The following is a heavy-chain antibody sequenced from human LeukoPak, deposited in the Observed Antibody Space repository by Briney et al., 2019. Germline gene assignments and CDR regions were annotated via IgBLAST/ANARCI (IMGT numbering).Heavy chain of an antibody. CDR3: ARTTEGYCRSTSCYGFYYSYYMDV. J-gene: IGHJ6*03. CDR2: KFYSGGT. CDR1: GYSISSGYY. Sequence: NPSETLSLTCTVSGYSISSGYYWVWIRQPPGMGLERIGSKFYSGGTYYNPSLKSRVTLSVDASKNQFSLKLSSVTAADTAVYYCARTTEGYCRSTSCYGFYYSYYMDVWGKGTTVTISS. D-gene: IGHD2-2*01. V-gene: IGHV4-38-2*02.